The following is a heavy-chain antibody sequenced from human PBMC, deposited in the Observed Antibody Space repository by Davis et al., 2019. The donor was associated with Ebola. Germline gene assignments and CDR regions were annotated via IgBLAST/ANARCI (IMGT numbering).Heavy chain of an antibody. Sequence: MPSETLSLTCTVSGGSISSGGYYWSWIRQHPGKGLEWIGYIYYSGSTYYNPSLKSRVTISVDTSKNQFSLKLSSVTAADTAVYYCARHEYCTNGVCWRYNWFDPWGQGTLVTVSS. CDR2: IYYSGST. J-gene: IGHJ5*02. D-gene: IGHD2-8*01. V-gene: IGHV4-31*03. CDR1: GGSISSGGYY. CDR3: ARHEYCTNGVCWRYNWFDP.